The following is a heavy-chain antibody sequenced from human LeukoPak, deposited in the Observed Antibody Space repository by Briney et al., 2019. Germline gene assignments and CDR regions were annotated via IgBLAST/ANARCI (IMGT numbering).Heavy chain of an antibody. V-gene: IGHV4-39*07. J-gene: IGHJ6*02. CDR1: GGSISSSSYY. Sequence: PSETLSLTCTVSGGSISSSSYYWGWIRQPPGKGLEWIGSIYYSGSTYYNPSLKSRVTISVDTSKNQFSLKLSSVTAADTAVYYCARDRGSSWDFSGMDVWGQGTTVTVSS. CDR2: IYYSGST. D-gene: IGHD6-13*01. CDR3: ARDRGSSWDFSGMDV.